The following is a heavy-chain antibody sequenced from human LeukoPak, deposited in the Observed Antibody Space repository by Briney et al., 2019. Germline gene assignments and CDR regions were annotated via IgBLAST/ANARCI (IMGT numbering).Heavy chain of an antibody. CDR1: GFTFKNYR. D-gene: IGHD1-26*01. J-gene: IGHJ4*02. CDR2: MKDDGNEI. CDR3: ARNRATNDY. V-gene: IGHV3-7*01. Sequence: GGSLRLSCKASGFTFKNYRMTWVRQAPGKGLEWVASMKDDGNEIQYVDSVKGRFTISRDNAKNSLYLQMNNLRAEDMAVYYCARNRATNDYWGQGTLVTVSS.